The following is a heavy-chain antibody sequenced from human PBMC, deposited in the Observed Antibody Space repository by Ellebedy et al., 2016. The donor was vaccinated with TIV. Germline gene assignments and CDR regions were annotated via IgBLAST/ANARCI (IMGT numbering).Heavy chain of an antibody. Sequence: GESLKISCPASEFTLTNYWITWVRQAPGKGLEWVANINEDGTKKHYVDSVKGRFTISRDNAGNSLYLQMNSLGAEDTAVYYCARAIYGASYLWGRGTLVTVSS. V-gene: IGHV3-7*01. CDR1: EFTLTNYW. CDR2: INEDGTKK. J-gene: IGHJ2*01. D-gene: IGHD4-17*01. CDR3: ARAIYGASYL.